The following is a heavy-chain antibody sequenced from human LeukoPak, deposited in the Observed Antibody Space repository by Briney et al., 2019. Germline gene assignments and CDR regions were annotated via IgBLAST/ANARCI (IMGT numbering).Heavy chain of an antibody. CDR2: ISGGG. V-gene: IGHV3-23*01. J-gene: IGHJ4*02. CDR1: GFTFSNYA. CDR3: AKENFDY. Sequence: PGGSLRLSCAASGFTFSNYAMIWVRQAPGKGLEWVSTISGGGDYADSVKGRFTISRDNSNNTVYLQMSSLRAEDTAVYYCAKENFDYWGQGTLVTVSS.